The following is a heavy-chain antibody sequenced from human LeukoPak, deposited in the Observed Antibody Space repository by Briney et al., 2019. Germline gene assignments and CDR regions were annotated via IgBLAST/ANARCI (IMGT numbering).Heavy chain of an antibody. V-gene: IGHV4-34*01. D-gene: IGHD4-11*01. CDR2: INHTGGT. Sequence: SETLSLTCAVYGGSFSGYYWSWVRLFPAKGLEWIGEINHTGGTNYNPSLNSRVTISIDASKSQVSPTVNSVTAADTAVYYCARGDYSNNGQIYYSGMDVWGQGTTATVSS. J-gene: IGHJ6*02. CDR1: GGSFSGYY. CDR3: ARGDYSNNGQIYYSGMDV.